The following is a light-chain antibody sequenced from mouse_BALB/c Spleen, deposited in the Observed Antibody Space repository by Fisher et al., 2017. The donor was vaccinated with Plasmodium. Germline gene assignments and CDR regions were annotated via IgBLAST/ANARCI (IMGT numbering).Light chain of an antibody. CDR3: QQSFSWPYT. CDR1: QSVSNY. Sequence: DIVLTQSPATLSVTPGDSVSLSCRASQSVSNYLHWYQQKSHESPRLLINYTSQSISGIPSRFSGSGSGTDFTLNINSVETEDFGMYFCQQSFSWPYTFGGGTKLEIK. CDR2: YTS. V-gene: IGKV5-43*01. J-gene: IGKJ2*01.